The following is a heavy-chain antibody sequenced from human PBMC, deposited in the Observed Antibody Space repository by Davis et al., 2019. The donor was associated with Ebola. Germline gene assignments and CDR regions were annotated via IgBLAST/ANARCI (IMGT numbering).Heavy chain of an antibody. CDR3: ARASGYATHYYYYGMDV. V-gene: IGHV1-3*01. D-gene: IGHD5-12*01. CDR2: INAGNGNT. CDR1: GDTFTSYA. J-gene: IGHJ6*02. Sequence: AASVKVSCKASGDTFTSYAMHWVRQAPGQRLEWMGWINAGNGNTKYSQKFQGRVTITRDTSASTAYMELSSLRSEDTAVYYCARASGYATHYYYYGMDVWGQGTTVTVSS.